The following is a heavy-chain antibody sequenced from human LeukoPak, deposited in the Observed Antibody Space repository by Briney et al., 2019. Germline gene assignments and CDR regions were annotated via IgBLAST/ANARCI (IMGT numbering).Heavy chain of an antibody. J-gene: IGHJ6*03. CDR1: GYTFSNYW. V-gene: IGHV5-51*01. CDR2: IYPGDSDT. D-gene: IGHD3-3*01. Sequence: GESLKISCKGSGYTFSNYWIGWVRQMPGKGLEWMGIIYPGDSDTRYSPSFQGQVTISADKSLSTAYLQWSSLKASDTAMCYCARHSMTIFGVATPYYYMDVWGKGTTVTVSS. CDR3: ARHSMTIFGVATPYYYMDV.